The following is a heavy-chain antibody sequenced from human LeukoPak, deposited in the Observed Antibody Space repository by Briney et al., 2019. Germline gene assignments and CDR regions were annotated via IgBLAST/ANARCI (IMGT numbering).Heavy chain of an antibody. V-gene: IGHV3-23*01. CDR3: AKHDRSGYYYFDY. D-gene: IGHD3-22*01. Sequence: GGSLRLSCAASGFTFSSYVVSWVRQAPGKGLEWVSAISDSGGSTYYADSMKGRFTISRDNSKNTLYLQMNSLRAEDTAVYYCAKHDRSGYYYFDYWGQGTLVTVSS. CDR1: GFTFSSYV. J-gene: IGHJ4*02. CDR2: ISDSGGST.